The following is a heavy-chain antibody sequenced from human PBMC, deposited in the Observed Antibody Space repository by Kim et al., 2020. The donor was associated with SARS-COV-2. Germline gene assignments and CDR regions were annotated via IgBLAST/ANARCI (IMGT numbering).Heavy chain of an antibody. V-gene: IGHV4-34*01. CDR1: GGSFSGYY. CDR2: INHSGST. J-gene: IGHJ3*02. CDR3: ARALLSYGNDAFDI. Sequence: SETLSLTCAVYGGSFSGYYWSWIRQPPGKGLEWIGEINHSGSTNYNPSLKSRVTISVDTSKNQFSLKLSSVTAADTAVYYCARALLSYGNDAFDIWGQGTMVTVSS. D-gene: IGHD4-17*01.